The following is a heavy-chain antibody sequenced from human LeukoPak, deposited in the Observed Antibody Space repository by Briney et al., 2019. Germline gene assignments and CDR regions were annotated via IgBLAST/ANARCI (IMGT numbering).Heavy chain of an antibody. CDR1: GYSISSGYY. CDR3: ARGMRYYDSSGPFDY. CDR2: IYTSGST. Sequence: SETLSLTCTVSGYSISSGYYWSWIRQPAGKGLEWIGRIYTSGSTNYNPSLKSRVTISVDTSKNQFSLKLSSVTAADTAVYYCARGMRYYDSSGPFDYWGQGTLVTVSS. J-gene: IGHJ4*02. D-gene: IGHD3-22*01. V-gene: IGHV4-61*02.